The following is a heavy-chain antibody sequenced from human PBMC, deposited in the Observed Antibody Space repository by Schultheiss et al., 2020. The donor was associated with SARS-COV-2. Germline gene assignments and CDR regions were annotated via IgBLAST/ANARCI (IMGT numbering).Heavy chain of an antibody. CDR3: ARDEIAAAGLYYYYYGMDV. D-gene: IGHD6-13*01. Sequence: GGSLRLSCAASGFTFSSYGMHWVRQAPGKGLEWVAVIWYDGSNKYYADSVKGRFTITRDNSKNTLYLQMNSLRAEDTAVYYCARDEIAAAGLYYYYYGMDVWGQGTTVTVSS. CDR2: IWYDGSNK. J-gene: IGHJ6*02. V-gene: IGHV3-33*01. CDR1: GFTFSSYG.